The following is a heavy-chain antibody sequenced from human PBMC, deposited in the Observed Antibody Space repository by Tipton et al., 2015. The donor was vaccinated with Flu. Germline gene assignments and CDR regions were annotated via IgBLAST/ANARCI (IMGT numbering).Heavy chain of an antibody. CDR3: ARSPSYSGSGIYPYYFDD. Sequence: TLSLICTVSGGFITSGSYYWSWIRQSAGKGLEWIGRIYTTESTNYNPSLRSRVTISGDTSKNQFSLQLNSVTAEDTAVYYCARSPSYSGSGIYPYYFDDWGQGTLVTVSS. J-gene: IGHJ4*02. V-gene: IGHV4-61*02. CDR2: IYTTEST. CDR1: GGFITSGSYY. D-gene: IGHD3-10*01.